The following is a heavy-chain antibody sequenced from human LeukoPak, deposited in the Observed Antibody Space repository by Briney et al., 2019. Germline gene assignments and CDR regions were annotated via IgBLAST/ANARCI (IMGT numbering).Heavy chain of an antibody. Sequence: SETLSLTCTVSGGSISSHYWSWIRQPPGKGLEWIGYIYYSGSTNYNPSLKSRVTISVDTSKNQFSLKLSSVTAADTAVYYCARATLLDSSSYYSDRGGFDYWGQGTLVTVSS. V-gene: IGHV4-59*11. D-gene: IGHD3-22*01. J-gene: IGHJ4*02. CDR1: GGSISSHY. CDR3: ARATLLDSSSYYSDRGGFDY. CDR2: IYYSGST.